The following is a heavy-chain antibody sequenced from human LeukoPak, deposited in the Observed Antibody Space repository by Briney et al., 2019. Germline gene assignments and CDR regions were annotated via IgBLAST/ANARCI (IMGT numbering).Heavy chain of an antibody. J-gene: IGHJ5*02. CDR2: IIPIFGTA. Sequence: GASVKVSCKASGGTFSSYAISWVRQAPGQGLEWMGGIIPIFGTANYAQKFRGRVTITADKSTSTAYMELSSLRSEDTAVYYCARVPSILVVVPAATLAWGQGTLVTVSS. CDR1: GGTFSSYA. V-gene: IGHV1-69*06. CDR3: ARVPSILVVVPAATLA. D-gene: IGHD2-2*01.